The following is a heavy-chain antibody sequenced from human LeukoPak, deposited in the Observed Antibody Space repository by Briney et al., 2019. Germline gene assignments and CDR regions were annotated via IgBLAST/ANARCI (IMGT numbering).Heavy chain of an antibody. CDR2: MNPNSGNT. D-gene: IGHD5/OR15-5a*01. CDR3: ARGRSRKSYYYYYYGMDV. V-gene: IGHV1-8*01. CDR1: GYTFTSYD. J-gene: IGHJ6*02. Sequence: ASVKVSCKASGYTFTSYDINWVRQATGQGLEWMGWMNPNSGNTGYAQKFQGRVTMTRSTSISTAYMELSSLRSEDTAVYYCARGRSRKSYYYYYYGMDVWGQGTTVTVSS.